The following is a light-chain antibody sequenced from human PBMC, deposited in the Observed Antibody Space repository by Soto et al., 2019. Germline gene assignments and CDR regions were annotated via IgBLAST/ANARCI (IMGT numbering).Light chain of an antibody. J-gene: IGKJ1*01. CDR2: KAS. CDR3: QQYNSYWT. V-gene: IGKV1-5*03. CDR1: QSISSW. Sequence: DIQMTQSPSTLSASVGDRVTITCRASQSISSWLAWYQQKPGKAPKLLIYKASSLESGVPSRFSGSGSGTECTLTISGLQPDDFATYYGQQYNSYWTFGRGTKVEIK.